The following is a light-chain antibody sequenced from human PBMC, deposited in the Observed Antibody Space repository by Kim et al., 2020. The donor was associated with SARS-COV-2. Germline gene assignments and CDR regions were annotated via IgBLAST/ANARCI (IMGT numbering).Light chain of an antibody. CDR3: QTWGTGIRV. J-gene: IGLJ3*02. CDR1: SGHRSHA. CDR2: LNIDGSH. V-gene: IGLV4-69*01. Sequence: SVKRTCTLSSGHRSHAIAWHQQQPEKGPRFLMNLNIDGSHTKGDGIPDRFSGSSSGAERYLTISSLQSEDEADYYCQTWGTGIRVFGRGTQLTV.